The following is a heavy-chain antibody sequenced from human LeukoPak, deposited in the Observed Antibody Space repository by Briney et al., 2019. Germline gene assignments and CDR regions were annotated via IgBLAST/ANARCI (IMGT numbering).Heavy chain of an antibody. CDR3: ARDLSLSWYFDY. CDR1: GFTFRTYD. J-gene: IGHJ4*02. D-gene: IGHD2/OR15-2a*01. V-gene: IGHV3-33*01. CDR2: ICCDGDNK. Sequence: GGSLRLSCAASGFTFRTYDKHWVRHPPDKGLEWVAVICCDGDNKFCADSVKGRFTISRDNSRSTLYLQMNSLRAEDTAVYYCARDLSLSWYFDYWGQGTLVTVSS.